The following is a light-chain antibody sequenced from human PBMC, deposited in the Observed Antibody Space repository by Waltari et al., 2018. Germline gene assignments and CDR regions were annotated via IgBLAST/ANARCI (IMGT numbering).Light chain of an antibody. J-gene: IGKJ1*01. V-gene: IGKV1-8*01. CDR1: QAISSY. CDR2: ATS. CDR3: QQYYNYPWT. Sequence: ALRMTQSPSSLSASTGDRVTITCRASQAISSYLAWYQQKPGKAPKLLIYATSTLQSGGPARFSSSGCGTDFTRTIHCLPSEDFATYYCQQYYNYPWTFGQWTKVEIK.